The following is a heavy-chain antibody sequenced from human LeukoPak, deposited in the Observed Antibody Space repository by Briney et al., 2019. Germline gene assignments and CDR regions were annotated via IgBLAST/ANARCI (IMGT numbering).Heavy chain of an antibody. CDR2: IIPILGIA. V-gene: IGHV1-69*02. D-gene: IGHD2-2*01. Sequence: GASVKVSCKASGYTFTGYYMHWVRQAPGQGLEWMGRIIPILGIANYAQKFQGRVTITADKSTSTAYMELSSLRSEDTAVYYCARYQLDYYYGMDVWGQGTTVTVSS. CDR1: GYTFTGYY. CDR3: ARYQLDYYYGMDV. J-gene: IGHJ6*02.